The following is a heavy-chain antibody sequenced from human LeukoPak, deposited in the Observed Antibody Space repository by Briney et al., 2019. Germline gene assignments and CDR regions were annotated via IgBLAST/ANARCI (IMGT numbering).Heavy chain of an antibody. Sequence: GGSLRLSCAASGFTFSSYWMSWVRRAPGKGLVWVANIKQDGSEKYYVDSVKGRFTISRDNAKNSLYLQMNSLRAEDTAVYYCATNWGLVDYWGQGTLVTVSS. CDR1: GFTFSSYW. CDR3: ATNWGLVDY. V-gene: IGHV3-7*01. J-gene: IGHJ4*02. CDR2: IKQDGSEK. D-gene: IGHD7-27*01.